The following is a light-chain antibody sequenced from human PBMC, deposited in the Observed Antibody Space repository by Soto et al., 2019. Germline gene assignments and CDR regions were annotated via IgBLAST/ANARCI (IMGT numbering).Light chain of an antibody. CDR3: SSYTGSSTYV. CDR2: DVS. V-gene: IGLV2-14*01. J-gene: IGLJ1*01. Sequence: QSALTQPASVSGSPGQSITISCTGTSSDVGGYNYVSWYQQHPGKAPKLMIYDVSNRPSGISNRFSGSKSGNTASLTISGLQAEDEADYYCSSYTGSSTYVFGTGTKVTLL. CDR1: SSDVGGYNY.